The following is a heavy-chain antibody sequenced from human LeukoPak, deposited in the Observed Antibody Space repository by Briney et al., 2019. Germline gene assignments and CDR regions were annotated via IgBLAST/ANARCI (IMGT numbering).Heavy chain of an antibody. J-gene: IGHJ4*02. CDR3: AKEGGDWGEGYFDY. Sequence: AGGSLRLSCSASGFTFSDSYMSWIRQVPGKGMERISYISSSGGTIYYADSVKGRFTISRDNAKNSLYLQMNSLRAEDTAVYYCAKEGGDWGEGYFDYWGQGTLVTVSS. CDR1: GFTFSDSY. CDR2: ISSSGGTI. D-gene: IGHD3-16*01. V-gene: IGHV3-11*01.